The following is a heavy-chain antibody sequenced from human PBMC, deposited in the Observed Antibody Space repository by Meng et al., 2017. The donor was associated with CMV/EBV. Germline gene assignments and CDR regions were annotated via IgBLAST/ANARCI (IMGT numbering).Heavy chain of an antibody. J-gene: IGHJ4*02. D-gene: IGHD6-13*01. CDR3: ARDPAAAGTGAYFDF. CDR2: ISPSAGTT. Sequence: GESLKISCAASGFTFSTYSMNWVRQAPGQGLEWMGIISPSAGTTRYAQKFQGRVTMTRDTSTTTLYMELSSLGSEDTAFYYCARDPAAAGTGAYFDFWGQGTLVTVSS. V-gene: IGHV1-46*01. CDR1: GFTFSTYS.